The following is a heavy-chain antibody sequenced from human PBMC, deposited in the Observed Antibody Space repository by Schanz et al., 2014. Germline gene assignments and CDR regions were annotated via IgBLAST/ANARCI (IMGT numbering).Heavy chain of an antibody. CDR2: ISGRSSHI. D-gene: IGHD4-17*01. CDR1: GFTFITYT. V-gene: IGHV3-21*02. CDR3: ARPRFDYGEVDY. J-gene: IGHJ4*02. Sequence: EVLLVESGGGLVKPGGSLRLSCEASGFTFITYTMNWVRQAPGKGLEWVSSISGRSSHIYYADSVKGRFSISRDNAKNTLYLQMNSLRAEDTAVYYCARPRFDYGEVDYWGQGTLXTVSS.